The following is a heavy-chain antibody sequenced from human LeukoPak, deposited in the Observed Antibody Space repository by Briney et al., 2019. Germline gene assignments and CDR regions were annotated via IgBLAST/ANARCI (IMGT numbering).Heavy chain of an antibody. J-gene: IGHJ4*02. D-gene: IGHD5-18*01. V-gene: IGHV4-39*01. CDR2: IYYSGST. Sequence: SETLSLTCTVSGGSISSSSYYWGWIRQPPGKGLEWIGSIYYSGSTYYNPSLKSRVTISVDTSKNQFSLKLSSVTAADTAVYYCARGLQDTAMGYFDYWGQGTLVTVSS. CDR3: ARGLQDTAMGYFDY. CDR1: GGSISSSSYY.